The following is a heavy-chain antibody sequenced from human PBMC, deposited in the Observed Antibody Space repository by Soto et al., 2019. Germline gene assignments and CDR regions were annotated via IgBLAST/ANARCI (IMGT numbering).Heavy chain of an antibody. CDR3: ATEQWLAADHWSDP. V-gene: IGHV1-3*01. D-gene: IGHD6-19*01. Sequence: EPSVKVSCKASGYTFTSYAMHWVRPAPGQRLEWMGWINAGNGNTKYSQKFQGRVTITRDTSASTAYMELSSLRSEDTAVYYCATEQWLAADHWSDPWGQGTLVTVSS. J-gene: IGHJ5*02. CDR1: GYTFTSYA. CDR2: INAGNGNT.